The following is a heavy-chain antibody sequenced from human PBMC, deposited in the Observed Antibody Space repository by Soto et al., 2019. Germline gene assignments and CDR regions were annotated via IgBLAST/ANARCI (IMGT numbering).Heavy chain of an antibody. CDR1: GGSFSGYY. CDR2: INHSGST. CDR3: ARGRRRIESAAGTRDY. Sequence: QVQLQQWGAGLLKPSETLSLTCAVYGGSFSGYYWSWIRQPPGKGLEWIGEINHSGSTNYNPSLKSRVPIAVDTSKNQVSLKLRSVTAADTAVYYCARGRRRIESAAGTRDYWGRGTLVTVSS. D-gene: IGHD6-13*01. J-gene: IGHJ4*02. V-gene: IGHV4-34*01.